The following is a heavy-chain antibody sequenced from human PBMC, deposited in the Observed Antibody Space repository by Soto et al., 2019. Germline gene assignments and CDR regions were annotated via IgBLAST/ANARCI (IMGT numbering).Heavy chain of an antibody. D-gene: IGHD5-18*01. V-gene: IGHV1-18*01. J-gene: IGHJ4*02. CDR2: ISPNSDGT. CDR1: GGTFSSYA. CDR3: ARENVLSYVDTAMVDYFDY. Sequence: GASVKVSCKASGGTFSSYAISWVRQAPGQGLEWMGWISPNSDGTNYAQKFQGRVTMTADTSTSTAYMELRSLRSDDTAMYFCARENVLSYVDTAMVDYFDYWGQGTLVTVSS.